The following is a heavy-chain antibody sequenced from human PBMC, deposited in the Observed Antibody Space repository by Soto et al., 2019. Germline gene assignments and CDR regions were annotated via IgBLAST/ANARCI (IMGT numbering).Heavy chain of an antibody. CDR1: GFTFSSYS. D-gene: IGHD6-6*01. Sequence: EVQLVESGGGLVKPGGSLRLSCAASGFTFSSYSMNWVRQAPGKGLEWVSSISSSRSYIYYADSVKGRFTISRDNAKNSLYLQMNSLRAEVTAVYYCARVGVQLVPGVDYWGQGTLVTVSS. J-gene: IGHJ4*02. CDR3: ARVGVQLVPGVDY. CDR2: ISSSRSYI. V-gene: IGHV3-21*01.